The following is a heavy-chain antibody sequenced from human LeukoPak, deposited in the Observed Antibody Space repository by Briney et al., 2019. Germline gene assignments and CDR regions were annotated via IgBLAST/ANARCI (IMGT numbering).Heavy chain of an antibody. CDR3: ARVQGGGDVPDY. CDR2: IYYSGST. D-gene: IGHD2-21*02. Sequence: SETLSLTCTVSGGSISSGDYYWSWIRQPPGKGLEWIGYIYYSGSTYYNPSLKSRVTISVDTSKNQFSLKLSSVTAADTAVYYCARVQGGGDVPDYWGQGTLVTVSS. J-gene: IGHJ4*02. V-gene: IGHV4-30-4*01. CDR1: GGSISSGDYY.